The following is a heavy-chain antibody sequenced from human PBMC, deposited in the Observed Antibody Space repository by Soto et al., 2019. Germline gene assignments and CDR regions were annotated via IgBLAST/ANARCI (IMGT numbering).Heavy chain of an antibody. D-gene: IGHD2-2*01. CDR1: GFTFTSAW. Sequence: GGSLRLSCAAAGFTFTSAWMHWVRQAPGKGLEWVGRIKSRIHGGTADCAASVKDRFTISRDDSTNLLYLQMNSLKPEDTAVYYCTTGVEDSRYLGLGTYYQGMDFWGQGTTVTVSS. CDR3: TTGVEDSRYLGLGTYYQGMDF. CDR2: IKSRIHGGTA. J-gene: IGHJ6*02. V-gene: IGHV3-15*07.